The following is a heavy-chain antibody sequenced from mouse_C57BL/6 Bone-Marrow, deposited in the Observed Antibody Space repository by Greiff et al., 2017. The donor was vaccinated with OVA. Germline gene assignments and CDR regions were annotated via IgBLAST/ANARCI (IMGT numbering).Heavy chain of an antibody. CDR3: ARYYTYFDY. D-gene: IGHD2-12*01. J-gene: IGHJ2*01. CDR2: IYPGGGYT. CDR1: GYTFTNYW. Sequence: QVQLKESGAELVRPGTSVKMSCKASGYTFTNYWIGWAKQRPGHGLEWIGDIYPGGGYTNYNEKFKGKATLTADKSSSTAYLQFSSLTSEDSAIYYCARYYTYFDYWGQGTTLTVSS. V-gene: IGHV1-63*01.